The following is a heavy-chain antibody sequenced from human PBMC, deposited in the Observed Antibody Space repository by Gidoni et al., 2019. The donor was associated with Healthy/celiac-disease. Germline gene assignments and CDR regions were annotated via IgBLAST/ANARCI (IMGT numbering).Heavy chain of an antibody. CDR1: RVTFSSYA. J-gene: IGHJ4*02. Sequence: QVQLVQSGAEVKKPGSSVTVSCTASRVTFSSYAISWVRKAPGQGLEWMGRRLPIFGIANYAQKFQGRVTITADKSTSTAYMERSSLRSEDTAVYYCAGDAGYSSGWYWDYWGQGTLVTVSS. CDR3: AGDAGYSSGWYWDY. V-gene: IGHV1-69*04. D-gene: IGHD6-19*01. CDR2: RLPIFGIA.